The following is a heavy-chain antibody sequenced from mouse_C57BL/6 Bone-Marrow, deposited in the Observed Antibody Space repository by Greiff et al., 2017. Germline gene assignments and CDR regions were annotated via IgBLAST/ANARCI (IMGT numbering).Heavy chain of an antibody. CDR3: ARHETLLYAMDY. V-gene: IGHV1-62-2*01. CDR1: GYTFTEYT. Sequence: VQLQQSGPELVKPGASVKLSCKASGYTFTEYTIHWVKQRSGQGLEWIGWFYPGSGSIKYNEKFKDKATLTADKSSSAVYMELSRLTAEDSAVYVCARHETLLYAMDYWGQGTSVTVSA. D-gene: IGHD2-10*01. CDR2: FYPGSGSI. J-gene: IGHJ4*01.